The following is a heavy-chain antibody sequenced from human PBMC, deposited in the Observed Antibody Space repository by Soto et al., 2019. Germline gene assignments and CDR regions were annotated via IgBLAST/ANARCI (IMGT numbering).Heavy chain of an antibody. J-gene: IGHJ4*02. CDR1: GFTFSSYS. V-gene: IGHV3-48*01. CDR2: ITGGSTI. CDR3: AKDASRTSGWYYFDY. Sequence: GGSLRLSCAASGFTFSSYSMSWVRQAPGKGLECVSYITGGSTIYYADSVKGRFTVSRDNAENSLYLQMNSLRAEDTAVYYCAKDASRTSGWYYFDYWGQGALVTVSS. D-gene: IGHD6-19*01.